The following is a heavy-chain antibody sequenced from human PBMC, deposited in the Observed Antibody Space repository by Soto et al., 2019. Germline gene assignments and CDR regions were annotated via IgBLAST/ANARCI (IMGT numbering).Heavy chain of an antibody. CDR1: GYTFTSYG. V-gene: IGHV1-18*01. J-gene: IGHJ4*02. CDR3: ERERGRKDSGWLAEDY. D-gene: IGHD6-19*01. Sequence: QVQLVQSGAEVKKPGASVKVSCKASGYTFTSYGISWVRQAPGQGLEWMGWISAYNGDTNYVQKLQGRVTMTTDTSTSTAYMELRSLRSDDTAVYYCERERGRKDSGWLAEDYWGQGTLVTVSS. CDR2: ISAYNGDT.